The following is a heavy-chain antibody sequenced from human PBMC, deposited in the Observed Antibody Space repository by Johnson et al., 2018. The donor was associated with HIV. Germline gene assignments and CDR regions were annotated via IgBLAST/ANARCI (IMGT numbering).Heavy chain of an antibody. CDR1: GFTVSSNY. CDR2: IYSGGSP. CDR3: PRDRRVAAITYAFDF. D-gene: IGHD6-13*01. Sequence: VQLVESGGGVVQPGRSLRLSCAASGFTVSSNYMNWVRQAPGKGLEWVSIIYSGGSPYYADSLKGRFTVSRDISKTTLYLQFNGLSAEDTVVYYCPRDRRVAAITYAFDFWGQGTMVTVSS. J-gene: IGHJ3*01. V-gene: IGHV3-66*02.